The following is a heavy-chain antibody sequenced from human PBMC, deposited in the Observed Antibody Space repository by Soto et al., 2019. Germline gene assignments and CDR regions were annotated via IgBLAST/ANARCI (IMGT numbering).Heavy chain of an antibody. CDR2: IYHSGST. CDR3: ARGFHTVWLTDY. J-gene: IGHJ4*02. Sequence: QLQLQESGSGLVKPSQTLSLTCAVSGGSISSGGYSWSWIRQPPGKGLEWIGYIYHSGSTYYNPPLKSRVTISVDRSKNQFSLKLSSVTAADTAVYYCARGFHTVWLTDYWGQGTLVTVSS. D-gene: IGHD4-17*01. CDR1: GGSISSGGYS. V-gene: IGHV4-30-2*01.